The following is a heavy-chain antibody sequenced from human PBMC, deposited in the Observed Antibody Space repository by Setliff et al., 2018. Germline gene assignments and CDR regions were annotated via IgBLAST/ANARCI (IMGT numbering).Heavy chain of an antibody. CDR3: ARDSVGATRAFDI. CDR1: GFTFSYSN. J-gene: IGHJ3*02. CDR2: ITGSTGYK. V-gene: IGHV3-48*01. Sequence: HPGGSLRLSCAGSGFTFSYSNMAWVRKAPGKGLEWISYITGSTGYKNHADSVKGRFTISRDNAENSLFLQMNSLRVEDTAIYFCARDSVGATRAFDIWGQGTMVTVSS. D-gene: IGHD1-26*01.